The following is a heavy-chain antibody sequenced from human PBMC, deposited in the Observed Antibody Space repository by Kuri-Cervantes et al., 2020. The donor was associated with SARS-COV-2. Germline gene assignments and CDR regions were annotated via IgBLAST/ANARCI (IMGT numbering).Heavy chain of an antibody. CDR2: ISSSGTTI. CDR3: ARAHSMGADN. V-gene: IGHV3-48*03. J-gene: IGHJ4*02. D-gene: IGHD3-16*01. Sequence: GGSLRLSCAASGFTFRSYEMHWVRQAPGKGLEWVSSISSSGTTINYADSVKGRFTISRDNAKNSVDLQMNSLRADGTAIYFCARAHSMGADNWGQGTPVTVSS. CDR1: GFTFRSYE.